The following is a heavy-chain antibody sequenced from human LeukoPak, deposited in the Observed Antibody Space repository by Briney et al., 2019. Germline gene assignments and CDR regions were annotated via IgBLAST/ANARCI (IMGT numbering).Heavy chain of an antibody. CDR2: MNPNSGNT. J-gene: IGHJ4*02. Sequence: GASVKVSCTASGHIFTVDSIHWVRQAPGQGLEWMGWMNPNSGNTGYAQKFQGRVTMTRNTSISTAYMELSSLRSEDTAVYYCARGRQQPHYWGQGTLVTVSS. V-gene: IGHV1-8*02. D-gene: IGHD6-13*01. CDR1: GHIFTVDS. CDR3: ARGRQQPHY.